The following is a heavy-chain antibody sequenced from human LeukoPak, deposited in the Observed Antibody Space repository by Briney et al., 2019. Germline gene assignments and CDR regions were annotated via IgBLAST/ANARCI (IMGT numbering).Heavy chain of an antibody. V-gene: IGHV4-34*01. CDR1: GGSFSDYY. CDR2: INQSGST. J-gene: IGHJ4*02. CDR3: ARDFDSSGYYPFY. D-gene: IGHD3-22*01. Sequence: SETLTLTCAVSGGSFSDYYWSWIRESPGRGLEWIGEINQSGSTDYNPSLKSRVIISMDTSKTQFSLNLSSVTAADTAVYYCARDFDSSGYYPFYWGQGTPVTVSS.